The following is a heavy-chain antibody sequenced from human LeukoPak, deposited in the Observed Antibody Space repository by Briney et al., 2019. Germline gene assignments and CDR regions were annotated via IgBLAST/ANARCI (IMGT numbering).Heavy chain of an antibody. CDR1: GFTFSSYS. CDR2: ISSSSSYI. V-gene: IGHV3-21*01. J-gene: IGHJ4*02. D-gene: IGHD3-10*01. Sequence: GGSLRLSCAASGFTFSSYSMNWVRQAPGKGLEWVSSISSSSSYIYYADSVKGRLTISRDNAKNSLYLQMNSLRAEDTAVYYCARDGSGFGELLDWGQGTLVTVSS. CDR3: ARDGSGFGELLD.